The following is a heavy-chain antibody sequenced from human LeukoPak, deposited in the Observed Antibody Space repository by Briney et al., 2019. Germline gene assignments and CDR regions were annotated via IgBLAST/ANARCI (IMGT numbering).Heavy chain of an antibody. CDR2: IIPIFGTA. D-gene: IGHD5-24*01. Sequence: SVKVSCKASGGTFSSYAISWVRQAPGQGLEWMGGIIPIFGTANYAQKFQGRVTITADESTSTAYMELSSLRSEDTAVYYCARGRMTTKKAFDYWGQGTLVTVSS. CDR1: GGTFSSYA. J-gene: IGHJ4*02. V-gene: IGHV1-69*13. CDR3: ARGRMTTKKAFDY.